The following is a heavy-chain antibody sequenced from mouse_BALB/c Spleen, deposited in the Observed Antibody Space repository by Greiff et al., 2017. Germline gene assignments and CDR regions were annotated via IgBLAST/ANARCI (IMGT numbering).Heavy chain of an antibody. J-gene: IGHJ4*01. V-gene: IGHV3-6*02. CDR3: AREGTARAPRDAMDY. CDR2: ISYDGSN. Sequence: DVKLQESGPGLVKPSQSLSLTCSVTGYSITSGYYWNWIRQFPGNKLEWMGYISYDGSNNYNPSLKNRISITRDTSKNQFFLKLNSVTTEDTATYYCAREGTARAPRDAMDYWGQGTSVTVSS. D-gene: IGHD3-2*01. CDR1: GYSITSGYY.